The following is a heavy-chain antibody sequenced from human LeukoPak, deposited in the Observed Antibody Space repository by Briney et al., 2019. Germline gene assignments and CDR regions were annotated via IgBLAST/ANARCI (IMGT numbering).Heavy chain of an antibody. Sequence: TPSQTLSLTCTVSGGSISSGSYYWSWIRQPAGKGLEWIGRIYTSGSTNYNPSLKSRVTISVDTSKNQFSLKLSSVTAADTAVYYCARVLAAAGNNWFDPWGQGTLVTVSS. CDR3: ARVLAAAGNNWFDP. CDR1: GGSISSGSYY. CDR2: IYTSGST. V-gene: IGHV4-61*02. J-gene: IGHJ5*02. D-gene: IGHD6-13*01.